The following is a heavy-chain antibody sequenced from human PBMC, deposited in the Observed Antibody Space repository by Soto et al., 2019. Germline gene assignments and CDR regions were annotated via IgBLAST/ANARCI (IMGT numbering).Heavy chain of an antibody. CDR2: INPNSGGT. D-gene: IGHD3-3*01. J-gene: IGHJ4*02. CDR3: ARSALYYDFWRGYYTTPRAYFDY. Sequence: GASVKVSCKASGYTFTGYYMHWVRQAPGQGLEWMGWINPNSGGTNYAQKFQGRVTMTRDTSISTAYMELSRLRSDDTAVYYCARSALYYDFWRGYYTTPRAYFDYWGQGTLVTVSS. CDR1: GYTFTGYY. V-gene: IGHV1-2*02.